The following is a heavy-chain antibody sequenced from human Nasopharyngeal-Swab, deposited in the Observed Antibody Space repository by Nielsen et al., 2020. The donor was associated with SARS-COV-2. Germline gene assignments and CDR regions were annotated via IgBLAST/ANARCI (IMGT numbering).Heavy chain of an antibody. Sequence: GESLKISCVTSGFTFNNYPMHWVRQAAGKGLEWVAVVSYEGSIKKYADFVKGRFTVSRDSSTNTVFLQMNSLKVEDTAVYYCARPSSLLWLGEGRGAFDVWGQGTMLIVSS. CDR3: ARPSSLLWLGEGRGAFDV. CDR2: VSYEGSIK. V-gene: IGHV3-30*04. J-gene: IGHJ3*01. D-gene: IGHD3-10*01. CDR1: GFTFNNYP.